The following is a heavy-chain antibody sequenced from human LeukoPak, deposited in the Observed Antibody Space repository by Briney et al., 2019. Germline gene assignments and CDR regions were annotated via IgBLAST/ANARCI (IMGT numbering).Heavy chain of an antibody. CDR1: GFTFSSYG. D-gene: IGHD6-6*01. V-gene: IGHV3-33*01. CDR2: IWYDGSNK. Sequence: GGSLRLSCAASGFTFSSYGMHWVRQAPGKGLEWVAVIWYDGSNKYYADSVNGRFTISRDNSKNTLYLQMNSLRAEDTAVYYCAREGSSSAGLGYNWFDPWGQGTLVTVSS. J-gene: IGHJ5*02. CDR3: AREGSSSAGLGYNWFDP.